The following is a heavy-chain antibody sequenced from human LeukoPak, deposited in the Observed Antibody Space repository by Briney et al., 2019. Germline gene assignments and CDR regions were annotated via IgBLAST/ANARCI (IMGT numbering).Heavy chain of an antibody. CDR2: IKQDGSEK. D-gene: IGHD6-13*01. V-gene: IGHV3-7*01. CDR3: ARDLELVNWFDP. CDR1: GFTFSSFW. J-gene: IGHJ5*02. Sequence: PGGSLRLSCAASGFTFSSFWMSWGRQAPGKGLEWVANIKQDGSEKYYVDSVKGRFTISRDNAKNSLYLQMNSLRAEDAAVYYCARDLELVNWFDPWGQGTLVTVSS.